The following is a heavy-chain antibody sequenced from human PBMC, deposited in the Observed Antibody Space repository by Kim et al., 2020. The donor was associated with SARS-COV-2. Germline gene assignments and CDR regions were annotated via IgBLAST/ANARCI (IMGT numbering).Heavy chain of an antibody. D-gene: IGHD3-3*01. CDR2: ISYDGSNK. CDR3: AKGHLEWQPNTTPYFDY. CDR1: GFTFSSYG. V-gene: IGHV3-30*18. Sequence: GGSLRLSCAASGFTFSSYGMHWVRQAPGKGLEWVAVISYDGSNKYYADSVKGRFTISRDNSKNTLYLQMNSLRAEDTAVYYCAKGHLEWQPNTTPYFDY. J-gene: IGHJ4*01.